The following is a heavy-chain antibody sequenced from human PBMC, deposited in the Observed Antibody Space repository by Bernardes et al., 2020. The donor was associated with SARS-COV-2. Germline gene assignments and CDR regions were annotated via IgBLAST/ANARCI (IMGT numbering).Heavy chain of an antibody. Sequence: AGTLSLTCAVYGLTLSNYTWSWVRQAPGKGLEWIGDISQSRAIKYNASLMNRVAISLDRSKKQFSLKLSSATAADTAVYYCARGASGVDMILVVIGFSYYFDYWGQRTLVTVSS. CDR3: ARGASGVDMILVVIGFSYYFDY. J-gene: IGHJ4*02. CDR2: ISQSRAI. V-gene: IGHV4-34*01. CDR1: GLTLSNYT. D-gene: IGHD3-22*01.